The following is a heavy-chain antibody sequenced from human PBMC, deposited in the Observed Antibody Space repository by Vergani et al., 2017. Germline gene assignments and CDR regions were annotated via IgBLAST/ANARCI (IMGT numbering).Heavy chain of an antibody. CDR3: ARGTTVTTGGDWFDP. J-gene: IGHJ5*02. V-gene: IGHV1-2*02. D-gene: IGHD4-17*01. Sequence: QVQLVQSGAEVKKPGASVKVSCKASGYTFTGYYMHWVRQAPGQGLEWMGWINPNSGGTNYAQKFQGRVTMTRDTSISTAYMELSRLRSDDTAVYYCARGTTVTTGGDWFDPWGQGTLVTVSS. CDR1: GYTFTGYY. CDR2: INPNSGGT.